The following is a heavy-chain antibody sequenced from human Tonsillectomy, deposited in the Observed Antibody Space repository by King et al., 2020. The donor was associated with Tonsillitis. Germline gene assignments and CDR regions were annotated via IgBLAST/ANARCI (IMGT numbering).Heavy chain of an antibody. CDR3: TTSGSGSLFGVY. V-gene: IGHV3-15*01. Sequence: VQLVESGGGLVKPGGSLRLSCAASGFTFSNAWMSWVRQAPGKGLEWVGRIKSKTDGGTTDYAAPVKGRFTISRDDSKNTLYLQMNSLKTEDTAVYYRTTSGSGSLFGVYWGQGTLVTVSS. J-gene: IGHJ4*02. CDR1: GFTFSNAW. CDR2: IKSKTDGGTT. D-gene: IGHD1-26*01.